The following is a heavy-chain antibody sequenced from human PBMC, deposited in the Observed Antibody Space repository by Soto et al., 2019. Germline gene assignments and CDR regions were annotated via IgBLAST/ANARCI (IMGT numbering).Heavy chain of an antibody. CDR1: GYTFSNYG. D-gene: IGHD2-2*01. CDR3: ASVVPGAEAWFGP. V-gene: IGHV1-18*01. J-gene: IGHJ5*02. CDR2: ISVYSDGT. Sequence: QVQLVQSGGEVKRPGASVKVSCKTSGYTFSNYGITWVRQAPGQPLEWLGWISVYSDGTNYAQKFQGRFSMTTDTSTTTAYMELRSLSSDDTAVYYCASVVPGAEAWFGPWGQGPLVTVSS.